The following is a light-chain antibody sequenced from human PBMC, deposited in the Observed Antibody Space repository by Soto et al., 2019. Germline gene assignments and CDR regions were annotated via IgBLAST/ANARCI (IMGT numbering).Light chain of an antibody. CDR3: SSYTSSSTRI. V-gene: IGLV2-14*01. Sequence: QSALTQSASVSGSPGQSITISCTGTSSDVGGYNYVSWYQQHPGKAPKLMIYEVSNRPSGVSNRFSGSKSGNTASLTISGLQAEDDADYYCSSYTSSSTRIFGGGTKLTVL. CDR1: SSDVGGYNY. J-gene: IGLJ2*01. CDR2: EVS.